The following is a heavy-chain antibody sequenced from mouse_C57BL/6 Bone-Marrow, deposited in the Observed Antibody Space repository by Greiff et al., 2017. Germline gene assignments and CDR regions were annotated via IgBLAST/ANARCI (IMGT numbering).Heavy chain of an antibody. CDR1: GYTFTSYG. D-gene: IGHD1-1*01. CDR2: IYPRSGNT. CDR3: ARAEFYGSSDRY. Sequence: QVQLQQSGAELARPGASVKLSCTASGYTFTSYGISWVKQRPGQGLEWIGEIYPRSGNTYYNEKFKGKATLTADKSSSTAYMGLRSLTSKDSAVYVCARAEFYGSSDRYWGQGTTLTVSA. J-gene: IGHJ2*01. V-gene: IGHV1-81*01.